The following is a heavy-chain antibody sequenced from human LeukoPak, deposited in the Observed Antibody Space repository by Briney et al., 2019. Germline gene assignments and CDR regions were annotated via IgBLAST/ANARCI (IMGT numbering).Heavy chain of an antibody. CDR1: GGTFSSYA. D-gene: IGHD6-6*01. V-gene: IGHV1-69*05. CDR3: ARDQAYSSSSSYFDY. CDR2: IIPIFGTA. J-gene: IGHJ4*02. Sequence: ASVKVSCKASGGTFSSYAISWVRQAPGQGLEWMGGIIPIFGTANYAQKFQDRVTITTDESTSTAYMELSSLRSEDTAVYYCARDQAYSSSSSYFDYWGQGTLVTVSS.